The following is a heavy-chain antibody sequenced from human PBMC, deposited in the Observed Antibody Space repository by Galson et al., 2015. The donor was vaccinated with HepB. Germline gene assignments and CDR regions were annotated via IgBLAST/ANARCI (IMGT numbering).Heavy chain of an antibody. V-gene: IGHV3-64D*06. CDR2: ISSNGGST. J-gene: IGHJ4*02. D-gene: IGHD6-19*01. Sequence: SLRLSCAASGFTFSSYAMHWVRQAPGKGLEYVSAISSNGGSTYYADSVKGRFTISRDNSKNTLYLQMSSLRVEDTAVYYCVRRIAVAGTRYFDYWGQGTLVTVSS. CDR3: VRRIAVAGTRYFDY. CDR1: GFTFSSYA.